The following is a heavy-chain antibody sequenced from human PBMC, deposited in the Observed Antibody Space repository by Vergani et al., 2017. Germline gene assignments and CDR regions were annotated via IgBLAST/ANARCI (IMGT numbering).Heavy chain of an antibody. CDR2: IIPILGIA. CDR1: GGTFSSYA. V-gene: IGHV1-69*04. D-gene: IGHD5-12*01. CDR3: ARDPGFNSGYDHVDY. Sequence: QVQLVQSGAEVKKPGSSVKVSCKASGGTFSSYAISWVRQAPGQGLEWMGRIIPILGIANYAQKFQGRVTITADKSTSTAYMELSSLRSEDTAVYYCARDPGFNSGYDHVDYWGQGTLVTVSS. J-gene: IGHJ4*02.